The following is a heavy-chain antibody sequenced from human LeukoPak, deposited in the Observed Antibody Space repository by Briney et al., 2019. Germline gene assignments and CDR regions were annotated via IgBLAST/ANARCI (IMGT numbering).Heavy chain of an antibody. Sequence: PGGSLRLSCAASGFTFSSYGMHWVRQAPGKGLEWVAFIRYDGSNKYYADSVKGRFTISRDNSKNTLYLQMNSLRAEDTAVYYCAKDNTAMADAFDIWGQGTMVTVSS. D-gene: IGHD5-18*01. CDR2: IRYDGSNK. CDR1: GFTFSSYG. J-gene: IGHJ3*02. CDR3: AKDNTAMADAFDI. V-gene: IGHV3-30*02.